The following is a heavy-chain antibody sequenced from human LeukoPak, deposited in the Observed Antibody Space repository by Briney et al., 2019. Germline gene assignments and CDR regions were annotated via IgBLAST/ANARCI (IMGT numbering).Heavy chain of an antibody. CDR1: GGTFNTYG. D-gene: IGHD3-3*01. Sequence: ASVKVSCKVFGGTFNTYGIGWVRQAPGQGLEWMGGIIPIFGTADYAQKFQGRVTITADESTRTAYMELNSPRSEDTAVYYCARGITIFGVAIDPSMDVWGKGTTVTVSS. V-gene: IGHV1-69*01. J-gene: IGHJ6*03. CDR2: IIPIFGTA. CDR3: ARGITIFGVAIDPSMDV.